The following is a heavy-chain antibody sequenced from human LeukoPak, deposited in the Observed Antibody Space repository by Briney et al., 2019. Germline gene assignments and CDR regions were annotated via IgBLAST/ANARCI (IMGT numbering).Heavy chain of an antibody. V-gene: IGHV1-69*13. D-gene: IGHD3-22*01. CDR3: ASLKKPASYYDSPGHYY. CDR1: GDTFSSYK. CDR2: IIPMFGTA. Sequence: GASVKVSCKASGDTFSSYKISWVRQAPGEGLEWMGGIIPMFGTADYAQKFQGRVTITADESTGTAYMELSSLTSEDTAMYYYASLKKPASYYDSPGHYYWGQGTLVTVSS. J-gene: IGHJ4*02.